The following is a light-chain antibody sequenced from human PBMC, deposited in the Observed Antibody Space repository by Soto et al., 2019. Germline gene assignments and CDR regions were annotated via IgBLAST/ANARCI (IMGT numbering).Light chain of an antibody. V-gene: IGKV3-20*01. CDR2: AAS. CDR3: QQYGNSPQT. CDR1: QTVSSSF. Sequence: EIVLTQSPGTLSFSPGERATLSCRASQTVSSSFLAWYQQTPGQAPRLLIYAASSRATGIPDRFSGSGSGTDSTLTISRLEPEDFAVYYCQQYGNSPQTFGQGTKVDIK. J-gene: IGKJ1*01.